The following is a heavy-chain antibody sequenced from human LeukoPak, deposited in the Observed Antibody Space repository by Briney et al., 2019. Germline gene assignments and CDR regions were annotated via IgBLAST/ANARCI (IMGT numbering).Heavy chain of an antibody. J-gene: IGHJ4*02. CDR3: ARDVGSGWSVGQKGDY. D-gene: IGHD6-19*01. Sequence: PGGSLRLSCAASGFTFSSYWMSWVRQAPGKGLEWVANIKQDGSEKYYVDCVKGRFTISRDNAKNSLYLQMNSLRAEVSAVYYGARDVGSGWSVGQKGDYWGQGTLVTVSS. CDR1: GFTFSSYW. CDR2: IKQDGSEK. V-gene: IGHV3-7*01.